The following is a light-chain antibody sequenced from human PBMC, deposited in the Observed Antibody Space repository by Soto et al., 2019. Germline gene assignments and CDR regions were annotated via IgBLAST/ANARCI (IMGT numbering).Light chain of an antibody. J-gene: IGLJ1*01. CDR1: SSDVGAYNF. CDR3: NSYASGNARV. V-gene: IGLV2-14*03. Sequence: QSVLTQPASVSGSPGQSITISCTGTSSDVGAYNFVSWHQQHPGKAPKLMIYNVYDRPSGISYRFSGSKSGNTASLTISGLQGEDEADYYCNSYASGNARVFGTGTKVTVL. CDR2: NVY.